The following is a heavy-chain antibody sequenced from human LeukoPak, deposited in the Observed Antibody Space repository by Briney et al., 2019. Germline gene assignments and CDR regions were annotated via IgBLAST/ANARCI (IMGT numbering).Heavy chain of an antibody. V-gene: IGHV4-59*08. Sequence: CIGYTYYSGSPSYNPSLSSRVTISVDTSKNQLSLKLSSVTAADTAAYYCARYHPRLRAFDIWGQGTMVTVSS. CDR2: TYYSGSP. CDR3: ARYHPRLRAFDI. J-gene: IGHJ3*02. D-gene: IGHD2-2*01.